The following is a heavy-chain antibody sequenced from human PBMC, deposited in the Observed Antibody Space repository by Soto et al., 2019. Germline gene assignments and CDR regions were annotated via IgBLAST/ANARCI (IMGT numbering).Heavy chain of an antibody. D-gene: IGHD3-16*02. CDR2: INHSGST. J-gene: IGHJ6*02. Sequence: SETLSLTCAVYGGSFSGYYWSWIRHPPGKGLEWLGEINHSGSTNYNPSLKSRVTISVDTSKNQFSLKLSSVTAADTAVYYCARWGYDYVWGSYRYYYYGMDVWGQGTTVTVSS. CDR1: GGSFSGYY. V-gene: IGHV4-34*01. CDR3: ARWGYDYVWGSYRYYYYGMDV.